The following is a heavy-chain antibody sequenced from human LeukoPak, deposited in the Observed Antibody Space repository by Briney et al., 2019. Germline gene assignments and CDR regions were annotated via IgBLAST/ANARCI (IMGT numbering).Heavy chain of an antibody. Sequence: GASVKVSCKASGYTFTGYYMHWVRQAPGQGLEWMGWINPNSGGTNYAQKFQGRVTMTRDTSISTAYMELRSLRSDDTAVYYCARDRIYYYGSGSYYHSFDPWGQGTLVTVSS. CDR2: INPNSGGT. D-gene: IGHD3-10*01. J-gene: IGHJ5*02. CDR3: ARDRIYYYGSGSYYHSFDP. CDR1: GYTFTGYY. V-gene: IGHV1-2*02.